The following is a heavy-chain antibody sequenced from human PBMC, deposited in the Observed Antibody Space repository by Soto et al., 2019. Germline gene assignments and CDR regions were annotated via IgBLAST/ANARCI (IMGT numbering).Heavy chain of an antibody. Sequence: QVQLQQWGAGLLKPSETLSLTCAVYGGSFSGYYWSWIRQPPGKGPEWIGEINHSGSTNYNPSLKSRVTISVDTSKNQFSLKLSSVTAADTAVYYCARVKGPSTMVRGAIDYWGQGTLVTVSS. CDR2: INHSGST. J-gene: IGHJ4*02. V-gene: IGHV4-34*01. CDR1: GGSFSGYY. CDR3: ARVKGPSTMVRGAIDY. D-gene: IGHD3-10*01.